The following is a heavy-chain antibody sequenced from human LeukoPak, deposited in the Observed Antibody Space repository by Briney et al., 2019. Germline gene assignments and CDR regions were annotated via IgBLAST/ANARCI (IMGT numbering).Heavy chain of an antibody. CDR1: GSSIIDYY. V-gene: IGHV4-59*01. CDR2: IYYTGDT. CDR3: ARGGGKWELLDY. D-gene: IGHD1-26*01. Sequence: SETLSLTCTVSGSSIIDYYWSWIRQPPGKGLEWIGNIYYTGDTNYNPSLESRVTISVDTSKIQFSLRLTSVTAADTAVYYCARGGGKWELLDYWGQGTLVTVSS. J-gene: IGHJ4*02.